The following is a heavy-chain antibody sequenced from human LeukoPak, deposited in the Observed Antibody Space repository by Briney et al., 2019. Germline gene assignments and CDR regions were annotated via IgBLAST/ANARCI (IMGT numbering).Heavy chain of an antibody. D-gene: IGHD6-19*01. CDR2: AYYSGST. CDR1: DGSISNYY. CDR3: ARNSAVATSRSWFDP. J-gene: IGHJ5*02. Sequence: MPSETLSLTCSVFDGSISNYYWSWIRQPPGKGLEWLGYAYYSGSTTYNPSLESRVTISVDTSKNQFSLKLTAVTAADTAVYYCARNSAVATSRSWFDPWGQGTLVTVSS. V-gene: IGHV4-59*08.